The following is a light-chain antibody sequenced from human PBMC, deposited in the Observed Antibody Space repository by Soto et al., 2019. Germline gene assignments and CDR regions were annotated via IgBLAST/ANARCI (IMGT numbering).Light chain of an antibody. J-gene: IGLJ1*01. CDR3: CSYAGSGTDYV. V-gene: IGLV2-23*01. Sequence: QSALTQPASVSGSPGQSITISCTGTSSDVGSYNLVSWHQQHPGKAPKLILYEGSKRPSGASSRFSGSKSGNTASLTISGLQAEDEDDYYCCSYAGSGTDYVFGTGTKLTV. CDR2: EGS. CDR1: SSDVGSYNL.